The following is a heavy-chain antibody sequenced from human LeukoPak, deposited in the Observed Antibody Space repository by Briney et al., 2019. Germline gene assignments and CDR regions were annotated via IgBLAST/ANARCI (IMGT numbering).Heavy chain of an antibody. CDR2: ITYSGST. V-gene: IGHV4-59*12. CDR3: ARGRYGDYVGDY. Sequence: SETLSLTCTVSGGSISGFYWSWIRQSPGKGLEWIGYITYSGSTNHNPSLKSRVTISVDTSKNQFSLKLSSVTAADMAVYYCARGRYGDYVGDYWGQGTLVTVSS. D-gene: IGHD4-17*01. CDR1: GGSISGFY. J-gene: IGHJ4*02.